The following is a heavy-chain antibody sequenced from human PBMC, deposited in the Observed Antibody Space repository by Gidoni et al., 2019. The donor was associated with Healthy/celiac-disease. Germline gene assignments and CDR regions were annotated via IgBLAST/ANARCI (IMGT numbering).Heavy chain of an antibody. V-gene: IGHV1-18*01. Sequence: QVQLVQSGAEVTKPGASVQVSCKASGYTFTSYGISWVRQAPGQGLEWMGWISAYNGNTNYAQKLQGRVTMTTDTSTSTAYMELRSLRSDDTAVYYCARESAAYCGGDCSPDYWGQGTLVTVSS. J-gene: IGHJ4*02. D-gene: IGHD2-21*01. CDR1: GYTFTSYG. CDR3: ARESAAYCGGDCSPDY. CDR2: ISAYNGNT.